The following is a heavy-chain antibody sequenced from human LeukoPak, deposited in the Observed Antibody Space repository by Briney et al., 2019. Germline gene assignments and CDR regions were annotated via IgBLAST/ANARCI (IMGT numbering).Heavy chain of an antibody. V-gene: IGHV3-23*01. CDR1: GFTLSSYA. D-gene: IGHD5-18*01. J-gene: IGHJ4*02. CDR3: AKEKERGYSYGPWAGYFDY. CDR2: ISGSGGST. Sequence: PGGSLRLSCAASGFTLSSYAMSWVRQAPGKGLEWVSAISGSGGSTYYADSVKGRFTISRDNSKNTLYLQMNSLRAEDTAVYYCAKEKERGYSYGPWAGYFDYWGQGTLVTVSS.